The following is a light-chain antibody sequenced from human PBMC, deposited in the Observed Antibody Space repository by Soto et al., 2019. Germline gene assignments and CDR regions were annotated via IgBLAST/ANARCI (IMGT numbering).Light chain of an antibody. J-gene: IGKJ4*01. CDR2: HAS. CDR3: HQYASEPLT. V-gene: IGKV3-20*01. Sequence: EIMLTQSPGTLSLSPGESVTLSCRASQSVGRDYLAWFQHKPGQAPRLLVHHASTRATGVPDRFSGSGSGTDFTFTVSRLEPEDFAIYYCHQYASEPLTFGGGTNLEIK. CDR1: QSVGRDY.